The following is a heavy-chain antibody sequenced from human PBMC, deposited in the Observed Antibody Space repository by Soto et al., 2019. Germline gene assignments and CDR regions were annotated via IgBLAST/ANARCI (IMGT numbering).Heavy chain of an antibody. Sequence: GGSLRLSCVVSGFSFSSYSMNWVRQAPGKGLEWVSYISISSTTIYYADSVKGRFIISRDNAKNSLYLQMNSLRDEDTAVYYRAREGRLAVAGPDYWGQGTLVTSPQ. CDR2: ISISSTTI. V-gene: IGHV3-48*02. CDR3: AREGRLAVAGPDY. CDR1: GFSFSSYS. J-gene: IGHJ4*02. D-gene: IGHD6-19*01.